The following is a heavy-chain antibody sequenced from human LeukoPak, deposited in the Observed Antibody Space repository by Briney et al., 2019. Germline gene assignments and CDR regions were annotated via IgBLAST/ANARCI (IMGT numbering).Heavy chain of an antibody. V-gene: IGHV3-53*01. CDR3: ARGSLEMAFDY. CDR2: TYSGGST. Sequence: GGSLRLSCAASGFTVSSNYMSWVRQAPGKGLEWVSVTYSGGSTYYADSVKGRFTISRDNSKNTLYLQMNSLRAEDTAVYYCARGSLEMAFDYWGQGTLVTVSS. D-gene: IGHD5-24*01. CDR1: GFTVSSNY. J-gene: IGHJ4*02.